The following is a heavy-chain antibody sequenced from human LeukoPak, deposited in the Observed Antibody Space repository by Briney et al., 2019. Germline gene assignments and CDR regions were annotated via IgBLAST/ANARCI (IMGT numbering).Heavy chain of an antibody. CDR1: GYTFISYY. D-gene: IGHD1-26*01. V-gene: IGHV1-46*01. CDR3: AKAHSGSFYSGIH. CDR2: INPSSGNT. Sequence: ASVKVSCKASGYTFISYYIHWVRQAPGQGLEWMGLINPSSGNTPYAQQFQGRVTMTRDTSTSTAYMELSSLRSEDTAVYYCAKAHSGSFYSGIHWGQGTLVTVSS. J-gene: IGHJ4*02.